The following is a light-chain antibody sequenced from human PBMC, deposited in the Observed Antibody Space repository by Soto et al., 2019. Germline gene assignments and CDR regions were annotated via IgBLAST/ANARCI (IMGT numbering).Light chain of an antibody. CDR2: GNI. Sequence: QSVLTQPPSVSGAPGQRVTISCTGSSXNIGAGYDVHWYQQRPGTGPKLLIFGNINRPSGVPDRFSGSKSGTSAYLAITGLQAEDEGDYYCQSYDRTLDARYVFGTGTKVTVL. CDR3: QSYDRTLDARYV. CDR1: SXNIGAGYD. J-gene: IGLJ1*01. V-gene: IGLV1-40*01.